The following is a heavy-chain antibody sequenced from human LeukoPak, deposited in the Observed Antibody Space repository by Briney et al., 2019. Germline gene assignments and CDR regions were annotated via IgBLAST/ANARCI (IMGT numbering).Heavy chain of an antibody. D-gene: IGHD3-22*01. J-gene: IGHJ5*02. V-gene: IGHV1-24*01. CDR3: ATGDSSGYWEPFDP. CDR2: FDPEDGET. CDR1: GYTFTSYD. Sequence: ASVKVSCKASGYTFTSYDINWVRQAPGKGLEWMGGFDPEDGETIYAQKFQGRVTMTEDTSTDTAYMELSSLRSEDTAVYYCATGDSSGYWEPFDPWGQGTLVTVSS.